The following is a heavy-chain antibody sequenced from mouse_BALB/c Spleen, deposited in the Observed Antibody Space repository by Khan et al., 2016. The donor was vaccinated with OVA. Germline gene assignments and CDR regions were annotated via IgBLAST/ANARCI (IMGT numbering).Heavy chain of an antibody. Sequence: EVKLVESGGDVVKPGGSLKLSCAASGFTFSTYGMSWVRQTPDKRLEWVATVSTGGHYTYYPDTVKGRFTISRDHAKDTLYLQMSSLKSEDTAMFYCARLAYFYDSEGFAYWGQGTLVTVAA. CDR3: ARLAYFYDSEGFAY. D-gene: IGHD1-1*01. J-gene: IGHJ3*01. CDR2: VSTGGHYT. V-gene: IGHV5-6*01. CDR1: GFTFSTYG.